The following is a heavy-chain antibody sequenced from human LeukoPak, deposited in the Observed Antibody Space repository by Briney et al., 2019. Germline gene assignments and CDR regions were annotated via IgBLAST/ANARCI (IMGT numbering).Heavy chain of an antibody. J-gene: IGHJ4*02. D-gene: IGHD1-14*01. CDR3: ARGGYNLY. CDR1: GFTISSYW. V-gene: IGHV3-7*01. Sequence: GGSLRLSCAASGFTISSYWMSWVRRAPGKGLEWVANIKQDGSERYYVDSVKGRFTISRDNAKNSLYLQMNSLRAEDTAVYYCARGGYNLYWGQGTLVTVPS. CDR2: IKQDGSER.